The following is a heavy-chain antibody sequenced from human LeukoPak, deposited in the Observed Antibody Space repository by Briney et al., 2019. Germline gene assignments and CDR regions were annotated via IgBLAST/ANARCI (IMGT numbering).Heavy chain of an antibody. J-gene: IGHJ5*02. CDR2: ISSSSSYI. V-gene: IGHV3-21*01. CDR3: ARDLTETYYDSSGPNWFDP. D-gene: IGHD3-22*01. Sequence: GGSLRLSRAASGFTFSSYSMSWVRQAPGKGLEWVSSISSSSSYIYYADSVKGRFTISRDNAKNSLYLQMNSLRAEDTAVYYCARDLTETYYDSSGPNWFDPWGQGTLVTVSS. CDR1: GFTFSSYS.